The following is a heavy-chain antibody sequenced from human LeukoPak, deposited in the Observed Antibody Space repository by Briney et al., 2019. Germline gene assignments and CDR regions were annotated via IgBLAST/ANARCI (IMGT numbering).Heavy chain of an antibody. CDR2: FSASGNS. V-gene: IGHV4-61*02. CDR3: ARGSLGIAAAAHLDY. CDR1: GDSISSDDYY. Sequence: SETLSLTCTVSGDSISSDDYYWSWIRQPAGKGLEWIGRFSASGNSNYNPSLKSRLTISVDTSKNQFSLKLSSVTAADTAVYYCARGSLGIAAAAHLDYWGQGTLVTVSS. J-gene: IGHJ4*02. D-gene: IGHD6-13*01.